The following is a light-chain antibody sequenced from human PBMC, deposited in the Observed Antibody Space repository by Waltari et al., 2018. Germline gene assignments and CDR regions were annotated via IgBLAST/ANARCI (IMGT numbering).Light chain of an antibody. J-gene: IGKJ1*01. Sequence: LGERATLSCRASQSISRALTWYQQKPGQAPRLLIYGASTRAPGIPDRFSGSGSGTDFSLTISRLEPDDFAVYYCQHYLRLPVTFGQGTTVEI. CDR2: GAS. CDR3: QHYLRLPVT. V-gene: IGKV3-20*01. CDR1: QSISRA.